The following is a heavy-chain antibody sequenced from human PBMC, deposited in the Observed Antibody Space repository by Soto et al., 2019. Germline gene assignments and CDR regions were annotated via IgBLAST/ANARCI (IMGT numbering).Heavy chain of an antibody. CDR3: AREYSCNFWSGYCNGMDV. CDR2: VYYNENT. CDR1: GGSISSFTYY. D-gene: IGHD3-3*01. V-gene: IGHV4-39*07. J-gene: IGHJ6*02. Sequence: LSLTCSVSGGSISSFTYYWGWIRQPPGKGLEWIGTVYYNENTYYNPSLKSRVTITVDTAKNQFSLKLSSVTAADTAVYYCAREYSCNFWSGYCNGMDVWGQGTTVTVSS.